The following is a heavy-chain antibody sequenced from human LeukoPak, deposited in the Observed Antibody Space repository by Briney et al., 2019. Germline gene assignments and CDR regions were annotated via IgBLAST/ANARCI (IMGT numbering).Heavy chain of an antibody. Sequence: GRSLRLSCAASGFTFSSYAMHWVRQAPGKGLEWVAVISYDGSNKYYADSVKGRFTISRDNSKNTLYLQMNSLRAEDTAVYYCASFGPYYYGSGSYYKNWFDPWGQGTLVTVSS. CDR1: GFTFSSYA. D-gene: IGHD3-10*01. CDR2: ISYDGSNK. J-gene: IGHJ5*02. V-gene: IGHV3-30-3*01. CDR3: ASFGPYYYGSGSYYKNWFDP.